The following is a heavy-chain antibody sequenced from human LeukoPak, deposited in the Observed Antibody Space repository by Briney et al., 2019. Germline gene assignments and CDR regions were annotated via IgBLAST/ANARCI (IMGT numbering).Heavy chain of an antibody. CDR1: GFTFSDYY. D-gene: IGHD5-24*01. V-gene: IGHV3-11*04. CDR2: IASSGSTI. J-gene: IGHJ4*02. CDR3: ARQRRWGFDY. Sequence: GGSLRLSCVASGFTFSDYYMNWIRQAPGKGLEWVSYIASSGSTIYYADSVKGRFTISRDNAKNSLYLQMNSLRVEDTAVYYCARQRRWGFDYWGQGTLVTVSS.